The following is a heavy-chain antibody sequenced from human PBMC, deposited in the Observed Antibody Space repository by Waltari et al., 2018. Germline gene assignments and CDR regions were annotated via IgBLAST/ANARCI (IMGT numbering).Heavy chain of an antibody. D-gene: IGHD4-17*01. J-gene: IGHJ6*02. CDR3: TRDLSPGGADV. CDR1: GLTPAEYG. CDR2: ILWNSGYT. Sequence: EVQLVESGGGLVQPGGSLRLSCVFSGLTPAEYGIHWVRQAPGKGLEWVSGILWNSGYTGYADSVKGRFTISRNKPKNSLYLQMDSLRPEDTALYYCTRDLSPGGADVWGQGTTVTVS. V-gene: IGHV3-9*02.